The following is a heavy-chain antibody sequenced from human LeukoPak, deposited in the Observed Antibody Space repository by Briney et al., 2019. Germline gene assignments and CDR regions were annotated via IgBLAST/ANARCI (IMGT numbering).Heavy chain of an antibody. CDR3: ARYCSSTSCYGHDAFDI. Sequence: PGGSLRLSCAASGFTFSDYYMSWIRQAPGKGLEWVSSISSSSSYIYYADSVKGRFTISRDNAQNSLYLQMNSLSAEDTAVYYCARYCSSTSCYGHDAFDIWGQGTMVTVSS. D-gene: IGHD2-2*01. CDR2: ISSSSSYI. V-gene: IGHV3-11*06. J-gene: IGHJ3*02. CDR1: GFTFSDYY.